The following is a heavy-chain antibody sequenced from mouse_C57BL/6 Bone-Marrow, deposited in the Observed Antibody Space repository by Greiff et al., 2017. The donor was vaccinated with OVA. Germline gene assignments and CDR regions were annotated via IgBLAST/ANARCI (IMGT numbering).Heavy chain of an antibody. Sequence: VKLQQPGAELVRPGTSVKLSCKASGYTFTSYWMHWVKQRPGQGLEWIGVIDPSDSYTNYNQKFKGKATLTVDTSSSTAYMQLSSLTSEDSAVYYCARYSDYFDYWGQGTTLTVSS. CDR2: IDPSDSYT. CDR3: ARYSDYFDY. D-gene: IGHD3-1*01. V-gene: IGHV1-59*01. CDR1: GYTFTSYW. J-gene: IGHJ2*01.